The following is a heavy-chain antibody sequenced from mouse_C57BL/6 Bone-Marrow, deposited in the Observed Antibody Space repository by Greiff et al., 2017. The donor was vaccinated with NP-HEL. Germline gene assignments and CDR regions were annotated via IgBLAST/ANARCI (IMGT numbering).Heavy chain of an antibody. J-gene: IGHJ1*03. V-gene: IGHV5-17*01. CDR1: GFTFSDYG. D-gene: IGHD3-2*02. CDR3: ARRLQPRGYFDV. CDR2: ISSGSSTI. Sequence: DVHLVESGGGLVKPGGSLKLSCAASGFTFSDYGMHWVRQAPEKGLEWVAYISSGSSTIYYADTVKGRFTISRDNAKNTLFLQMTSLRSEDTAMYYCARRLQPRGYFDVWGTGTTVTVSS.